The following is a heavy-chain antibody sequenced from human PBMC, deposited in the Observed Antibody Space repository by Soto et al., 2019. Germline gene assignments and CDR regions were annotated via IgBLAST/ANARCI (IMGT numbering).Heavy chain of an antibody. V-gene: IGHV3-30*18. CDR3: AKDHDFWYFDY. CDR2: ISYDGSNK. J-gene: IGHJ4*02. Sequence: GGSLRLSCAASGFTFSSYGMHWVRQAPGKGLEWVAVISYDGSNKYYADSVKGRFTISRDNSKNTLYLQMNSLRAEDTAVYYCAKDHDFWYFDYWGQGTLVTVSS. D-gene: IGHD3-3*01. CDR1: GFTFSSYG.